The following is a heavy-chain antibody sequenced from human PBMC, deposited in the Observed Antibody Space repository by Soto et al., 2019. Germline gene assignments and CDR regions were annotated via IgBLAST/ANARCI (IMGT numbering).Heavy chain of an antibody. CDR3: ARHNYFFDH. CDR2: ISGSGGST. J-gene: IGHJ4*02. V-gene: IGHV3-23*01. Sequence: GGSLRLSCVASGFTFSTYAMSWVRQAPGKGLDWVSAISGSGGSTHYADSVKGRFTNSRDNSKNTGYLQMKSLRADDTAVYYCARHNYFFDHWGQGTLVTVSS. CDR1: GFTFSTYA. D-gene: IGHD1-20*01.